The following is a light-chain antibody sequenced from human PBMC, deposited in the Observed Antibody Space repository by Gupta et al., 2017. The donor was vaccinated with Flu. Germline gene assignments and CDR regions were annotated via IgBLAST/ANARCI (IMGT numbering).Light chain of an antibody. CDR2: WAS. V-gene: IGKV4-1*01. J-gene: IGKJ2*01. CDR3: HQYYSTPYT. CDR1: QTVLYSSNNKNY. Sequence: DIVMTQSPDSPAVSLGERATINCKSSQTVLYSSNNKNYLAWYQHKSGEPPKLLVNWASTRQSGVPDRFSGSGSGTDFTLTISSLQAEDVAVYYCHQYYSTPYTFGQGTKLEIK.